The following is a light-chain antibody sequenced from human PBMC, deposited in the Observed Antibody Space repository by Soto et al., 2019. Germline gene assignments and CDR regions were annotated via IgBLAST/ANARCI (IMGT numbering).Light chain of an antibody. Sequence: EIGITQSPSTLSVSPGERATLSCRASQSVSIDLAWYQQKPGQAPRLLIFGASSRATGIPDRFSGSGSGTDFTLTITRLEPEDFAVYFCLRYSSSQWTFGQGTKVDIK. J-gene: IGKJ1*01. CDR2: GAS. CDR1: QSVSID. V-gene: IGKV3-20*01. CDR3: LRYSSSQWT.